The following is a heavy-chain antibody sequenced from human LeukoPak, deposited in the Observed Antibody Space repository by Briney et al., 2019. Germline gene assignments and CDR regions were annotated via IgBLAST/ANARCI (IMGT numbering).Heavy chain of an antibody. CDR3: ARGYCSGGSCYLSS. CDR1: GDSISSSSYY. CDR2: IYYSGST. V-gene: IGHV4-39*01. D-gene: IGHD2-15*01. Sequence: SETLSLTCTVSGDSISSSSYYWGWIRQPPGKGLEWIGSIYYSGSTYYNPSLKSRVTISVDTSKNQFSLKLSSVTAADTAVYYCARGYCSGGSCYLSSWGQGTLVTVSS. J-gene: IGHJ5*02.